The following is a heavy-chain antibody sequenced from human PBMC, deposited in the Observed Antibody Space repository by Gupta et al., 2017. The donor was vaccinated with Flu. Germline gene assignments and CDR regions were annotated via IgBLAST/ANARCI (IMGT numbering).Heavy chain of an antibody. CDR1: GFTFSRYD. CDR2: IGTPGDT. CDR3: ARRFWSGRDWYFDL. Sequence: EVQLVESGGGLAQPGGSLSFSCDASGFTFSRYDLHWVRQASGKGLEWVSGIGTPGDTYYPDSVKGRFTISRENAKNCLYLQMNSLRAGDTVVYYCARRFWSGRDWYFDLWGRGTLGHWLL. D-gene: IGHD3-3*01. V-gene: IGHV3-13*01. J-gene: IGHJ2*01.